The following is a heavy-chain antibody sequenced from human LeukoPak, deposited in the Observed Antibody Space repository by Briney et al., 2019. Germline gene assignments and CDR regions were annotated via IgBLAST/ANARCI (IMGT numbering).Heavy chain of an antibody. D-gene: IGHD2-2*02. V-gene: IGHV3-74*01. J-gene: IGHJ5*02. CDR2: VNRDGSST. CDR1: GFTFSSYW. Sequence: GGSLRLSCAASGFTFSSYWMHWVRQAPGKGLVWVSRVNRDGSSTNHADSVKGRFTISRDNAKNTVYLQMNSLRAEDTAVYYCARVDCSSTSCYIWFDPWGQGTLVTVSS. CDR3: ARVDCSSTSCYIWFDP.